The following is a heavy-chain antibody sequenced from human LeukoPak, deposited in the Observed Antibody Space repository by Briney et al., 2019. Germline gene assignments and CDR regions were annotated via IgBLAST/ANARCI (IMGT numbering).Heavy chain of an antibody. CDR3: ARDASRYCSSTSCPFDP. CDR1: GFTFTSYS. J-gene: IGHJ5*02. Sequence: GGSLRLSCAASGFTFTSYSMNWVRQAPGKGLEWVSSISSSSSYIYYAESVKGRFTISRDNAKNSLLLQMNSLRAEDTAVYYCARDASRYCSSTSCPFDPWGQGTLVTVSS. CDR2: ISSSSSYI. V-gene: IGHV3-21*01. D-gene: IGHD2-2*01.